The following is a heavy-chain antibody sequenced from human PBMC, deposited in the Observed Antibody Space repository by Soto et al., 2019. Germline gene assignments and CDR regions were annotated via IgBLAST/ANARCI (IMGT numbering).Heavy chain of an antibody. V-gene: IGHV1-24*01. CDR1: GYTLTELS. D-gene: IGHD6-6*01. CDR2: FDPEDGET. J-gene: IGHJ5*02. CDR3: ATGESSIAARGWFDP. Sequence: GASVKVSCKVSGYTLTELSMHWVRQAPGKGLEWMGGFDPEDGETIYAQKFQGRVTMTEDTSTDTAYMELSSLRSEDTAVYYCATGESSIAARGWFDPWGQGTLVTVSS.